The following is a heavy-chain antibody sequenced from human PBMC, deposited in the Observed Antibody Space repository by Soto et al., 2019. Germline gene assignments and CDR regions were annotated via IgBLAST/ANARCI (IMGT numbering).Heavy chain of an antibody. CDR3: ARADYYYYYGMDV. CDR1: GYTFTSYG. Sequence: ASVKVSCKASGYTFTSYGISWVRQAPGQGLEWMGWINAYNGNTNDAQKLQGWVTMTTDTSISTAYMELSRLRSDDTAVYYCARADYYYYYGMDVWGQGTTVTVSS. CDR2: INAYNGNT. V-gene: IGHV1-18*01. J-gene: IGHJ6*02.